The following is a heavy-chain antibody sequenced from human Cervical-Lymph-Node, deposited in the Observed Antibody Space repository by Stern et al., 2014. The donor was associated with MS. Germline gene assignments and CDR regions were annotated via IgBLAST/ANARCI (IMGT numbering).Heavy chain of an antibody. V-gene: IGHV1-46*03. CDR1: GDTFASYP. Sequence: VQLVQSGAAVKKPGASVKVSCKASGDTFASYPIHWLRQAPGQGPVWMGIVNPTDGRTTYAQTFQGRVTMTRDTSTRTVYMELSSLRAEDTAMYFCANPLPYANWGQGTRVTVSS. D-gene: IGHD4-17*01. CDR2: VNPTDGRT. J-gene: IGHJ1*01. CDR3: ANPLPYAN.